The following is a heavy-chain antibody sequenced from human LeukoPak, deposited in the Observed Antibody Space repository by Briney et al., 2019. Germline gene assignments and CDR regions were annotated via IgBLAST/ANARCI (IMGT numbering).Heavy chain of an antibody. Sequence: GGSLRLSCAASGFTFSSYWMHWVRQAPGKGLVWVSRINSDGSSTSYANSVKGRFTISRDNAKNTLYLQMNSLRAEDTAVYYCAIDFNWNQLDYWGQGTLVTVSS. CDR2: INSDGSST. CDR1: GFTFSSYW. CDR3: AIDFNWNQLDY. V-gene: IGHV3-74*01. D-gene: IGHD1-20*01. J-gene: IGHJ4*02.